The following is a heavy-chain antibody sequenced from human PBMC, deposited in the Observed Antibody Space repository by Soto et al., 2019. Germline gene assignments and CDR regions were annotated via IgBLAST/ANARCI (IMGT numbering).Heavy chain of an antibody. CDR1: GFTFTTFG. D-gene: IGHD4-17*01. J-gene: IGHJ6*02. CDR3: AKDLQAYGDYNYYYYGMDV. Sequence: QVQLVESGGGVVQPGGSLRLSCTASGFTFTTFGIHWVRQAPGKGLEWVALISYDGHNKYYSDSMKGRFTISRDNYKNTLSLQMNSLRAEDTAVYYCAKDLQAYGDYNYYYYGMDVWGQGTTVSVYS. CDR2: ISYDGHNK. V-gene: IGHV3-30*18.